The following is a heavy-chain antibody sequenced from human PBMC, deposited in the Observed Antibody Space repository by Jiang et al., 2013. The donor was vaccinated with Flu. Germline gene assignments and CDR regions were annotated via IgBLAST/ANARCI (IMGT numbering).Heavy chain of an antibody. V-gene: IGHV1-69-2*01. Sequence: EWMGLVDPDDGEAIYAEKFQGRVTITADTSTDTAYMQLSSLRSEDTAVYYCATLIPDDYWGQGTLVTVSS. D-gene: IGHD2-2*01. CDR3: ATLIPDDY. J-gene: IGHJ4*02. CDR2: VDPDDGEA.